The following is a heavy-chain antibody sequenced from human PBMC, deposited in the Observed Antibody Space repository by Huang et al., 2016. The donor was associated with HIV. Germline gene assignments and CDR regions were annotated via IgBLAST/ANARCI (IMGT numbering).Heavy chain of an antibody. J-gene: IGHJ5*02. CDR2: INHLGSR. Sequence: QVHLQQWGAGLLKSAETLSLTCAVYGGSLSGYYWSWLRQTPGKGLEWIGEINHLGSRNYNPSLKSRVSISMDGSKKQFSLKLRSISDADTAVYVCARDATKNPRGWFDPWGQGTLVTGSS. CDR1: GGSLSGYY. D-gene: IGHD3-10*01. CDR3: ARDATKNPRGWFDP. V-gene: IGHV4-34*02.